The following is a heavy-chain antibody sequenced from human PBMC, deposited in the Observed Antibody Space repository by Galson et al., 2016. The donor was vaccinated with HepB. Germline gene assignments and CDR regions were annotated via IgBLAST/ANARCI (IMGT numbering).Heavy chain of an antibody. V-gene: IGHV4-30-2*06. Sequence: TLSLTCTVSGDSISSGAYSWSWIRQSPGEGLEWIGYIYHSGGTYYNPSLKGRVSMSIETYKDRFSLKVTSVTAADTAVYFCARGVGLRRYYNANGYAFDLWGQGTLVTVSS. D-gene: IGHD2-8*01. CDR1: GDSISSGAYS. J-gene: IGHJ4*01. CDR3: ARGVGLRRYYNANGYAFDL. CDR2: IYHSGGT.